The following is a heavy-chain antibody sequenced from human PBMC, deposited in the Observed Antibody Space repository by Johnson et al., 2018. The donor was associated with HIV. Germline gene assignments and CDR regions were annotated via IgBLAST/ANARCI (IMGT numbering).Heavy chain of an antibody. CDR1: GFTFRNCE. CDR3: AKDWDDSYDTFDI. Sequence: VQLVESGGGLVQPGKSLRLSCVGSGFTFRNCEMHWVRQAPGKGLEWVSTISGSGGSTYYADSVKGRFTISRDNSKNTLYLQMNSLRAEDTAVYYCAKDWDDSYDTFDIWGQGTMVTVSS. CDR2: ISGSGGST. V-gene: IGHV3-23*04. D-gene: IGHD5-18*01. J-gene: IGHJ3*02.